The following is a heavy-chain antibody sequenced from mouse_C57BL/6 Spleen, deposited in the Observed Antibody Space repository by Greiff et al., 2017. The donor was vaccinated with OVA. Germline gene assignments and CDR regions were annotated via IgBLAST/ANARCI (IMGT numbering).Heavy chain of an antibody. CDR2: IFPGSGST. CDR1: GYTFTGYW. J-gene: IGHJ1*03. V-gene: IGHV1-9*01. CDR3: ARSTGTPYWYFDV. Sequence: VKLQESGAELMKPGASVKLSCKASGYTFTGYWIEWVKQRPGHGLEWIGEIFPGSGSTNYNEKFKGKATFTADTSSNTAYLQLSSLTTEDSAIYYCARSTGTPYWYFDVWGTGTTVTVSS. D-gene: IGHD4-1*02.